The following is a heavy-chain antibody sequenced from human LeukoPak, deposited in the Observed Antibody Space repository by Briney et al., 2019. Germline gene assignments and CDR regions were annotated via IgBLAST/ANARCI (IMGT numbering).Heavy chain of an antibody. CDR1: GGTFSSYA. Sequence: GASVKVSCKASGGTFSSYAISWVRQAPGQGLEWMGGIIPIFGTANYAQKFQGRVTITTDESTSTAYMELSSLRAEDTAVYYCAKDYTGYSSSLDYWGQGTLVTVSS. J-gene: IGHJ4*02. CDR2: IIPIFGTA. D-gene: IGHD6-13*01. V-gene: IGHV1-69*05. CDR3: AKDYTGYSSSLDY.